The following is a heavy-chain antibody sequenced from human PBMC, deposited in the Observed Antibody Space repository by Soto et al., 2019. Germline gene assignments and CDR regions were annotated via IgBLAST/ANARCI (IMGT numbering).Heavy chain of an antibody. V-gene: IGHV3-21*01. J-gene: IGHJ6*02. CDR3: ARVQLSNYGMNV. CDR1: GFTFSSYS. Sequence: GGSLRLSCAASGFTFSSYSMNWVRQAPGKGLEWVSSISSSSSYIYYADSVKGRFTISRDNAKNSLYLQVNSLRAEDTAVYYCARVQLSNYGMNVWGQGTTVTVSS. CDR2: ISSSSSYI. D-gene: IGHD1-1*01.